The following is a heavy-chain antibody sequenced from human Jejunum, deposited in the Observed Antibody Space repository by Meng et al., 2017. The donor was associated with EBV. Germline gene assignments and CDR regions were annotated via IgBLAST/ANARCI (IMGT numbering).Heavy chain of an antibody. D-gene: IGHD6-19*01. V-gene: IGHV1-8*01. CDR2: MNPNSGHA. Sequence: QVQLVQSGAEVKRPGASVKVSCKASGYTFSSYDIKWVRQDPGQGLESMGWMNPNSGHAAYAQKFQGRVIMTRDTSISTAYMELSSLTYEDTAVYYCARGGGAGGWSWVDHWGQGTLVTVSS. J-gene: IGHJ4*02. CDR3: ARGGGAGGWSWVDH. CDR1: GYTFSSYD.